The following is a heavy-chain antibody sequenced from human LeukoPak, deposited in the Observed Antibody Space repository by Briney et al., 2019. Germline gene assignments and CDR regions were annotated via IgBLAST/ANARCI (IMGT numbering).Heavy chain of an antibody. J-gene: IGHJ3*02. D-gene: IGHD3-22*01. CDR1: GGSFSGYC. Sequence: SETLSLTCAVYGGSFSGYCWSWIRQPPGKGLEWIGEINHSGSTNYNPSLKSRVTISVDTSKNQFSLKLSSVTAADTAVYYCARGHRITMIVVNAFDIWGQGTMVTVSS. V-gene: IGHV4-34*01. CDR2: INHSGST. CDR3: ARGHRITMIVVNAFDI.